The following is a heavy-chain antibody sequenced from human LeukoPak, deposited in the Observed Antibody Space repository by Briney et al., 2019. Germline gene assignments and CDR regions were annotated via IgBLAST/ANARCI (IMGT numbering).Heavy chain of an antibody. V-gene: IGHV3-53*01. J-gene: IGHJ6*02. CDR3: ARTGWGDYGMDV. Sequence: GGSLRLSCVGSEFNVSSLYMSWVRQAPGRGLEWVSVIYGGGTTNYADSVKGRFTISRDTFENTVHLEMSDLRVDDTAVYYCARTGWGDYGMDVWGPGTTVTVSS. D-gene: IGHD3-10*01. CDR2: IYGGGTT. CDR1: EFNVSSLY.